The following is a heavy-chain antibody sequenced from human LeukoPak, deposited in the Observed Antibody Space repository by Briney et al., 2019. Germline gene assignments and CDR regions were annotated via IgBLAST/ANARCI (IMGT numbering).Heavy chain of an antibody. CDR1: RFTFSAYA. CDR2: IRPDGTST. J-gene: IGHJ4*02. V-gene: IGHV3-64D*06. Sequence: GGSVRLSCSASRFTFSAYAMHWVRQAPGKRLEYVSAIRPDGTSTIYADSVRGRFSISRDNSKNTLYLQKSSLRADDTAVYYCVPKGTEGYWGQGTLVTVSS. CDR3: VPKGTEGY.